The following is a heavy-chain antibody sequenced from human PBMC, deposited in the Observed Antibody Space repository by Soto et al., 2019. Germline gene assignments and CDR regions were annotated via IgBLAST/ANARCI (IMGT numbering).Heavy chain of an antibody. D-gene: IGHD1-20*01. CDR2: IIPIFGTA. V-gene: IGHV1-69*12. CDR1: GGTFSSYA. CDR3: AREYNWNERYYGMDV. Sequence: QVHLVQSGAEVKKPGSSVKVSCKASGGTFSSYAISWVRQAPGQGLEWMGVIIPIFGTANYAQKFQGRVTITADESTNTAYMELSSLISEDTAVYYCAREYNWNERYYGMDVWGQGTTVTVSS. J-gene: IGHJ6*02.